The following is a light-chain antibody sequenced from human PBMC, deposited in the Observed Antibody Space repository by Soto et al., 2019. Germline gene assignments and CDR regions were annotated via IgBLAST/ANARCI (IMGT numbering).Light chain of an antibody. J-gene: IGLJ1*01. Sequence: QSALTQPPSASGSPGQSVTISCTGTISDVGGYNYVSWYQQHPGKAPKLMIYEVSERPSGVPDRFSGSKSSNTASLTISGLQAKDEADYYCSSYAGSNNFVFGTGTKLTVL. CDR2: EVS. CDR3: SSYAGSNNFV. V-gene: IGLV2-8*01. CDR1: ISDVGGYNY.